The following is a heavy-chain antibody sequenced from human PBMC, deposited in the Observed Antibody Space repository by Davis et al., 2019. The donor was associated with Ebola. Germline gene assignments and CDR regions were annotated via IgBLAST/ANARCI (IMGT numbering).Heavy chain of an antibody. Sequence: GSLRLSCTVSGGSISTYYWSWIRQPPGKGLEWIGYIYYSGSTYYNPPLKSRVTISVDKSKNQFSLKLSSVTAADTAVYYCARRSGSFAFDYWGQGTLVTVSS. CDR3: ARRSGSFAFDY. CDR1: GGSISTYY. CDR2: IYYSGST. D-gene: IGHD1-26*01. V-gene: IGHV4-59*08. J-gene: IGHJ4*02.